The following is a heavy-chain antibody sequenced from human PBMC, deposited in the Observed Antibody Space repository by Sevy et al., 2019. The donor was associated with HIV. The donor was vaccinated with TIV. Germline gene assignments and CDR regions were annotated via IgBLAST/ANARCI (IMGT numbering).Heavy chain of an antibody. CDR2: IWYDGSNK. V-gene: IGHV3-33*01. CDR1: GFTFSSYG. CDR3: ARVRNYDILTGYHPFDY. Sequence: GGSLRLSCAASGFTFSSYGMHWVRQAPGKGLEWVAVIWYDGSNKYYADSVKGRFTISRDNSKNTLYLQMNSLRAEDTSVYYGARVRNYDILTGYHPFDYWGQGTLVTVSS. J-gene: IGHJ4*02. D-gene: IGHD3-9*01.